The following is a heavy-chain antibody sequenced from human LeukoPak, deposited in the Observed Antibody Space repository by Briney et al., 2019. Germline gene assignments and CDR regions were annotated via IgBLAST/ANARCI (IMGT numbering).Heavy chain of an antibody. J-gene: IGHJ3*02. CDR2: IYHSGST. D-gene: IGHD2-2*01. Sequence: SQTLSLTCTVSGGSISSGGYYWSWIRQHPGKGLEWIGYIYHSGSTYYNPSLKSRVTISVDRSKNQFSLKLSSVTAVDTAVYYCARYCSSTSCYSRGTAFDIWGQGTMVTVSS. CDR1: GGSISSGGYY. V-gene: IGHV4-30-2*01. CDR3: ARYCSSTSCYSRGTAFDI.